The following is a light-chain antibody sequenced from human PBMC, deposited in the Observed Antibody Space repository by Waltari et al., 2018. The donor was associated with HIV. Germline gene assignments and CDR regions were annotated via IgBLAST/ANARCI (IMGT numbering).Light chain of an antibody. J-gene: IGLJ2*01. CDR2: DVT. CDR3: CSYADTYCGV. V-gene: IGLV2-11*01. CDR1: SSDVGGYNY. Sequence: QSALTQPRSVSGSPGQSVTISCTGTSSDVGGYNYVSWYQHHPNKGPKLLIYDVTKRPSGVPDRFSGSKSGNTAALTISGLQAEDEADYCGCSYADTYCGVFGGRTTLTVL.